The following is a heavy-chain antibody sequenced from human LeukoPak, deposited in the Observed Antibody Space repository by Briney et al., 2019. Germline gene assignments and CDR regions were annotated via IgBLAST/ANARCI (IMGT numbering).Heavy chain of an antibody. J-gene: IGHJ5*02. CDR1: GYTFTSYG. D-gene: IGHD6-19*01. CDR2: ISAYNGNT. Sequence: ASVKVSCKASGYTFTSYGISWVRQAPGRGLEWMGWISAYNGNTNYAQKLQGRVTMTTDTSTSTAYMELRSLRSDDTAVYYCARVIAVAGTSRWFDPRGQGTLVTVSS. V-gene: IGHV1-18*01. CDR3: ARVIAVAGTSRWFDP.